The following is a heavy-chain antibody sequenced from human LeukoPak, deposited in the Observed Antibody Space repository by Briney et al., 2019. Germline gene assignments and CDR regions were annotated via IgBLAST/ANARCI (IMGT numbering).Heavy chain of an antibody. V-gene: IGHV3-21*01. CDR1: GFTFSSYP. CDR2: ISSRSSYI. D-gene: IGHD6-6*01. J-gene: IGHJ4*02. Sequence: GGSLRLSRAASGFTFSSYPMHWVRQAPGKGLEWVSSISSRSSYIYYADSVKGRFTISRDNAKNSLYLQLNSLRAEDTAVYYCAREIRSSSVFDYWGQGTLVTVSS. CDR3: AREIRSSSVFDY.